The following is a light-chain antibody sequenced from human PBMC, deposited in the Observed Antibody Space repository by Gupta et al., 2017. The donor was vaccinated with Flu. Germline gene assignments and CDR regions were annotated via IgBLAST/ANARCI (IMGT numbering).Light chain of an antibody. Sequence: QSALTHPASVSGSPGQSITISCTGTSSDVGGYNYVSWYQQHPGKAPKLMIYEVSNRPSGVSNRFSGAKSGNTASLTITGLQAEDEADYYCSSYTSSSTLPYVFGTGTKVTVL. CDR3: SSYTSSSTLPYV. J-gene: IGLJ1*01. CDR2: EVS. V-gene: IGLV2-14*01. CDR1: SSDVGGYNY.